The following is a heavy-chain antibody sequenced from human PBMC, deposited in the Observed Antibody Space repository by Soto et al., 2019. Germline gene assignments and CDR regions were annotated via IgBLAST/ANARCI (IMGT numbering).Heavy chain of an antibody. CDR1: GYIFTNYD. CDR3: ARVSGYYLPHYYGMDV. V-gene: IGHV1-8*01. Sequence: ASVKVSCKASGYIFTNYDINWVRQATGQGLEYLGWINPNSGNTGYVQKFKGRVTMTRNTSINTAYMELNSLRAEDTAVYYCARVSGYYLPHYYGMDVWGQGTTVTVSS. J-gene: IGHJ6*02. D-gene: IGHD3-22*01. CDR2: INPNSGNT.